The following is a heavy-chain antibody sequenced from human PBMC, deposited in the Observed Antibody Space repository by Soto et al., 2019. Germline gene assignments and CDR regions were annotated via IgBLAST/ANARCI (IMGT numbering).Heavy chain of an antibody. CDR1: GGAVSSGTYY. V-gene: IGHV4-61*01. CDR3: TRGPPRVEWFDP. Sequence: SETLSLTCTVSGGAVSSGTYYWSWIRQPPGKGLEWIGHIYFTGSTNYNPSLKSRVTMSLDTSRNQFSLKLSSVTAADTAVYYCTRGPPRVEWFDPWGLGTLVTVSS. J-gene: IGHJ5*02. CDR2: IYFTGST.